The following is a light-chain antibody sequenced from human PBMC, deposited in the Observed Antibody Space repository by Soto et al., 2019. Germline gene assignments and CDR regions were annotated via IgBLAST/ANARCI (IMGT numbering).Light chain of an antibody. CDR1: QSVSSY. J-gene: IGKJ2*01. CDR3: QQRSNWPPDKYT. CDR2: DAS. V-gene: IGKV3-11*01. Sequence: EIVLTQSPATLSLSPGERATLSCRASQSVSSYLAWYQQKPGKAPRLLIYDASNRATGIPARFSGSGSGTDFTLTISSLEPADFAVYYCQQRSNWPPDKYTFGQGTKLEI.